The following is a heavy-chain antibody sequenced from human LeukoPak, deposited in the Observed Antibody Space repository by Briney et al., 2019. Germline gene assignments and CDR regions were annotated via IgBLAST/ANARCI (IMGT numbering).Heavy chain of an antibody. CDR3: ARDKYSSGWYAGFDY. CDR2: IYYSRST. D-gene: IGHD6-19*01. V-gene: IGHV4-59*12. Sequence: SETLSLTCTVSGGSIGSDYWSWIRQPPGKGLEWIGYIYYSRSTNYNPSLKSRVTISVDTSKNQFSLKLSSVTAADTAVYYCARDKYSSGWYAGFDYWGQETLVTVSS. J-gene: IGHJ4*02. CDR1: GGSIGSDY.